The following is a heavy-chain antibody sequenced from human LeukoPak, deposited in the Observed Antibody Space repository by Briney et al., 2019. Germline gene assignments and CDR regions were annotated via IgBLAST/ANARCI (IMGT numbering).Heavy chain of an antibody. J-gene: IGHJ4*02. CDR1: GGSFSGYY. CDR2: VNHSGST. D-gene: IGHD6-19*01. V-gene: IGHV4-34*01. CDR3: ASVVAVAGNDYFDY. Sequence: PSETLSLTCAVYGGSFSGYYWSWLRQPPGKGLEWIGEVNHSGSTNYNPSLKSRVTISVDTSKNQFSLKLSSVTAADTAVYYCASVVAVAGNDYFDYWGQGTLVTVSS.